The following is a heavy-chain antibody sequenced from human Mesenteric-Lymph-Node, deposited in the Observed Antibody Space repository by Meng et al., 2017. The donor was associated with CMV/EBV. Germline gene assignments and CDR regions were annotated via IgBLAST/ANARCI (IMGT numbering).Heavy chain of an antibody. CDR2: ITGIGSVI. D-gene: IGHD2-2*01. CDR1: GFTFSSYA. V-gene: IGHV3-23*01. CDR3: VKGGGCSNSGCMNWFDP. J-gene: IGHJ5*02. Sequence: GESLKISCAASGFTFSSYAMSWVRQAPGKGLEWVSAITGIGSVIYYADSVKGRFTISRDTSKNTLYLQMNSLRVEDTAVYYCVKGGGCSNSGCMNWFDPWGQGTLVTVSS.